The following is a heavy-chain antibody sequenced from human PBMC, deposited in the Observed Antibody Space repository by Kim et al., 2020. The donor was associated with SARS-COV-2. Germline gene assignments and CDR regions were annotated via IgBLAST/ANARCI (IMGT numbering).Heavy chain of an antibody. D-gene: IGHD3-16*02. CDR1: GFTFGDYA. V-gene: IGHV3-9*01. CDR2: ISWNSGSI. J-gene: IGHJ4*02. Sequence: GGSLRLSCAASGFTFGDYAMHWVRQAPGKGLEWVSGISWNSGSIGYADSVKGRFTISRDNAKNSLYLQMNSLRAEDTALYYCAKQPDDYVWGSYRYQTSTGSYYFDHWGQGTLVSVSS. CDR3: AKQPDDYVWGSYRYQTSTGSYYFDH.